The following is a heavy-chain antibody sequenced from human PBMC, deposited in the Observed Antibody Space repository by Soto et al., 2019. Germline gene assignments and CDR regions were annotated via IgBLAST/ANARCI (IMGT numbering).Heavy chain of an antibody. D-gene: IGHD3-10*01. Sequence: VESGGGVVQPGGSLRLSCVASGFTFTEYAMHWVRQAPGKGLEWVAVIWYDGSDEKYADSVRGRFTISRDDSKNTVSLQMHSLRVEDTGVYYYVGSGTYSLDYWGQGSRVTVSS. CDR2: IWYDGSDE. V-gene: IGHV3-33*01. J-gene: IGHJ4*02. CDR1: GFTFTEYA. CDR3: VGSGTYSLDY.